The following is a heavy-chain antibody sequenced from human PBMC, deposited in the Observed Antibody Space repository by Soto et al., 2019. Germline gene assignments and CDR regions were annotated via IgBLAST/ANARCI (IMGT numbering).Heavy chain of an antibody. J-gene: IGHJ4*02. V-gene: IGHV4-30-4*01. D-gene: IGHD1-26*01. CDR1: GGSISDLGYC. CDR2: IYYSGST. CDR3: ARLGGSYAVPHFDY. Sequence: SEMLRLSWSVSGGSISDLGYCWIWIRQPPGKGLEWIGHIYYSGSTYYNSSLKSRVTISLDTSKNQFSLKLSSVTAADTAVYYCARLGGSYAVPHFDYWGQGTLVTVSS.